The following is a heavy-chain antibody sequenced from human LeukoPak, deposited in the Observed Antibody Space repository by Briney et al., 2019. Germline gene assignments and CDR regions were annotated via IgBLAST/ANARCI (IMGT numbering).Heavy chain of an antibody. V-gene: IGHV1-8*01. Sequence: ASVKVSRKASGYTFTSYDINWVRQATGQGLEWMGWMNPNSGNTGYAQKFQGRVTMTRNTSISTAYMELSSLRSEDTAVYYCAHSRYCSSTSCPTGRWGQGTLVTVSS. J-gene: IGHJ4*02. CDR2: MNPNSGNT. D-gene: IGHD2-2*01. CDR3: AHSRYCSSTSCPTGR. CDR1: GYTFTSYD.